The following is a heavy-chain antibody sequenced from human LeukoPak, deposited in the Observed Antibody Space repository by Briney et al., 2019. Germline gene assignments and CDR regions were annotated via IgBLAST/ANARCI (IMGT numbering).Heavy chain of an antibody. V-gene: IGHV3-74*01. D-gene: IGHD6-19*01. CDR3: AGGGSIEVAGY. J-gene: IGHJ4*02. CDR2: INNEGSIT. Sequence: GGSLRLSCAASGFTFSRYWMHWVRQAPGKGLVWVSRINNEGSITHYAESVKGRFTISRDNAKNTLYLQMNCLRVEDTAVYYCAGGGSIEVAGYWGQGTLVTVSS. CDR1: GFTFSRYW.